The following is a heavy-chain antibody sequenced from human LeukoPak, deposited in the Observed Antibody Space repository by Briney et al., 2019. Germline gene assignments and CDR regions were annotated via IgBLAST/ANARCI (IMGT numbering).Heavy chain of an antibody. CDR2: ISGSGGST. J-gene: IGHJ4*02. Sequence: PGGSLRLSCAASGFTFSSYAMSWVRQAPGKGLEWVSAISGSGGSTYYADSVKGRFTISRDNSKNTLYLQMNSLRAEDTAVYYCAKDHTYYDFWSGYYTHWGQGTLVTVS. CDR3: AKDHTYYDFWSGYYTH. V-gene: IGHV3-23*01. CDR1: GFTFSSYA. D-gene: IGHD3-3*01.